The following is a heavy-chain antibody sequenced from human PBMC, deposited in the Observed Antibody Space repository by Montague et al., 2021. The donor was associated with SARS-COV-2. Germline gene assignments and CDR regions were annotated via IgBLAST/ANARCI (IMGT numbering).Heavy chain of an antibody. CDR2: IYTSGGT. V-gene: IGHV4-61*02. J-gene: IGHJ3*02. CDR1: DDSIGSGTHY. CDR3: ARGRGGYYDSSGYYRTGGSFDI. Sequence: TLSLTCTVSDDSIGSGTHYWSWIRQPAGKGLEWIGRIYTSGGTNYNPSLKSRVAISVDTSKNQFSLKLSSVTAADTAVYYCARGRGGYYDSSGYYRTGGSFDIWGQGTMVTVSS. D-gene: IGHD3-22*01.